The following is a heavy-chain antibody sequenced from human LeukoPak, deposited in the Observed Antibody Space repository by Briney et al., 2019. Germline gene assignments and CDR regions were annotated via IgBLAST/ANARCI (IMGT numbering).Heavy chain of an antibody. D-gene: IGHD5-18*01. Sequence: PSDTLSLTCTVPGGSVRIGSYYWSWIRQPPGQAQERIGYIYYSGSTNYSHSLKSRVTISVDTSRNQFSLKLSSVTAADTAVYYCARQYSYGALLDYWGQGTLVTVSS. V-gene: IGHV4-61*01. J-gene: IGHJ4*02. CDR2: IYYSGST. CDR1: GGSVRIGSYY. CDR3: ARQYSYGALLDY.